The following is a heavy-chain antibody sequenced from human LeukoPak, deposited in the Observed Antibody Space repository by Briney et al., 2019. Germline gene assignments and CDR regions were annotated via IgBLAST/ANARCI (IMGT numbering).Heavy chain of an antibody. CDR2: ISSSSRYI. J-gene: IGHJ5*02. V-gene: IGHV3-21*01. D-gene: IGHD3-10*01. CDR1: GFTLSNYS. Sequence: GGSLRLSCAASGFTLSNYSMNWVRQAPGKGLEWVSFISSSSRYIYYADSVKGRFTISRDNAKNSLCLQMNSLRAEDTAVYYCARASVTMVRGAGNWFDPWGQGTLVTVSS. CDR3: ARASVTMVRGAGNWFDP.